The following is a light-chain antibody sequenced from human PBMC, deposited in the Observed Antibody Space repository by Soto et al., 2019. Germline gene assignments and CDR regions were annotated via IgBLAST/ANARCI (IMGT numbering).Light chain of an antibody. V-gene: IGKV1-5*01. CDR1: QSISTW. CDR3: QQYHSYSYT. CDR2: DAS. J-gene: IGKJ2*01. Sequence: DIQMTQSPSTLSASVGDRVTITCRASQSISTWLAWYHQKPGKAPKLLIYDASSLESGVPSRFIGSGSGTEFTLTISSLQPDDFATYYCQQYHSYSYTFGQGTKLEIK.